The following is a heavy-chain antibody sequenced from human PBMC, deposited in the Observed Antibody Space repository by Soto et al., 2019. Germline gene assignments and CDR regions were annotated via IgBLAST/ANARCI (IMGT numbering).Heavy chain of an antibody. CDR2: VSANNGHT. CDR1: GFTISNYV. CDR3: ARDIDSVIATQDVYHYYMDV. D-gene: IGHD2-8*01. Sequence: ASVKVSCKASGFTISNYVLNWVRQAPGQGLEWMGWVSANNGHTNYAQNLQGRVSMTTDTSTSTAYMELRGLTFDDTAVYYCARDIDSVIATQDVYHYYMDVWGQGTTVTVSS. J-gene: IGHJ6*03. V-gene: IGHV1-18*01.